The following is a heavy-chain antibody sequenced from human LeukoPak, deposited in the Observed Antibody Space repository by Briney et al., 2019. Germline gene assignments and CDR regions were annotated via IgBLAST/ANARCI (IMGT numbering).Heavy chain of an antibody. V-gene: IGHV1-69*05. CDR2: IIPIFGTA. CDR1: GGTFSSYA. Sequence: ASVKVSCKASGGTFSSYAISWARQAPGQGLEWMGRIIPIFGTANYAQKFQGRVTITTDESTSTAYMELSSLRSEDTAVYYCAIFVTMVVTPLLDPWGQGTLVTVSS. CDR3: AIFVTMVVTPLLDP. D-gene: IGHD4-23*01. J-gene: IGHJ5*02.